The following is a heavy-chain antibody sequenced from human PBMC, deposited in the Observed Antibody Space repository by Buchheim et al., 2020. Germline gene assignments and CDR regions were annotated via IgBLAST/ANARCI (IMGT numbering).Heavy chain of an antibody. D-gene: IGHD2-21*01. J-gene: IGHJ4*02. CDR1: GYSFTSYW. Sequence: EVQLVQSGAEVKKPGESLKISCKGSGYSFTSYWIGWVRQMPGKGLEWMGIIYPGDSDTSYSPSFQGQVTISADKSISTAYLQWSSLKASDTAMYYCARSPNLAVVIARISYYFDYWGQGTL. V-gene: IGHV5-51*01. CDR3: ARSPNLAVVIARISYYFDY. CDR2: IYPGDSDT.